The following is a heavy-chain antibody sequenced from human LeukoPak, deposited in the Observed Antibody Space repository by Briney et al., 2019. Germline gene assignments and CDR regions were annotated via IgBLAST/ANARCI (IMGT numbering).Heavy chain of an antibody. CDR3: ARDHYDFWSGYSNWFDP. CDR1: GFTFSSYA. J-gene: IGHJ5*02. D-gene: IGHD3-3*01. Sequence: PGGSLRLSCAASGFTFSSYAMSWVRQAHGQGLEWMGSIIPILGIANYAQKFQGRVTITADKSTSTAYMELSSLRSEDTAVYYCARDHYDFWSGYSNWFDPWGQGTLVTVSS. V-gene: IGHV1-69*04. CDR2: IIPILGIA.